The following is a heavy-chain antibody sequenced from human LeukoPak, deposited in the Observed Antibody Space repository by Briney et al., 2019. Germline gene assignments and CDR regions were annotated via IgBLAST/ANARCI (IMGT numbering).Heavy chain of an antibody. CDR3: ARGRRGIAATMDV. V-gene: IGHV3-21*05. J-gene: IGHJ6*03. CDR1: GFTFSSYE. Sequence: GGSLRLSCAASGFTFSSYEMNWVRQAPGKGLEWVSYISSSSSYIYYADSVKGRFTISRDNAKNSLYLQMNSLRAEDTAVYYCARGRRGIAATMDVWGKGTTVTVSS. D-gene: IGHD6-13*01. CDR2: ISSSSSYI.